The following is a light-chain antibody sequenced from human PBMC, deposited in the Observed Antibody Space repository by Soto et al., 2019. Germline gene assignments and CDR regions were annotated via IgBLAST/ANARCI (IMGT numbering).Light chain of an antibody. Sequence: DIQMTQSPSTLSASVGDRVTITCRASQSISSWLAWYQQKPGKAPKLLIYKASSLERGVPSRFSGSGSGTEFTLTISSLQPDDFATYYCHQYNSYSPYTFGQGTKLEIK. CDR2: KAS. CDR1: QSISSW. J-gene: IGKJ2*01. CDR3: HQYNSYSPYT. V-gene: IGKV1-5*03.